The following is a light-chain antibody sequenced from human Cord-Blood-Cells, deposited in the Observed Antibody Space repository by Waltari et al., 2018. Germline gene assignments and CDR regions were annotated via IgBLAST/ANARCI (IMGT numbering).Light chain of an antibody. CDR1: QSVLYSTNNKNY. J-gene: IGKJ2*01. Sequence: DIVMTQSPDSLAVSLGERATINCKSSQSVLYSTNNKNYLAWYQQNPGQPPKLLFYWAPTRESGVPDRFSGSGSGTDVTLTISSLQAEDVAVYYCQQYYSTPYTFGQGTKLEIK. CDR2: WAP. CDR3: QQYYSTPYT. V-gene: IGKV4-1*01.